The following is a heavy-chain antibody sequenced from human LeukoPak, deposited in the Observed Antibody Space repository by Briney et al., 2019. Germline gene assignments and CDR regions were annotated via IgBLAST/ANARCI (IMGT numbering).Heavy chain of an antibody. Sequence: ASVKVSCKASGGTFSSYAISWVRQAPGQGLEWMGGIIPIFGTANYAQKFQGRVTITADESTSTAYMELSSLRSEDTAVYYCARGNYYGSGTTMTADYYYYYMDVWGKGTTVTISS. CDR3: ARGNYYGSGTTMTADYYYYYMDV. J-gene: IGHJ6*03. CDR1: GGTFSSYA. V-gene: IGHV1-69*13. D-gene: IGHD3-10*01. CDR2: IIPIFGTA.